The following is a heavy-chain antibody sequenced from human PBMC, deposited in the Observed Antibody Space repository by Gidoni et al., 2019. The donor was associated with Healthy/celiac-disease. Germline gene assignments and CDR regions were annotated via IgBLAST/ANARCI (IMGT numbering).Heavy chain of an antibody. J-gene: IGHJ4*02. D-gene: IGHD6-13*01. CDR3: AKAAAAGVPGSFDY. CDR2: ISWNSGSI. CDR1: GFTFDDYD. Sequence: EVQLVESGGGLVQPGRSLRLSCAASGFTFDDYDMHWVRQAPGKGLEGVSGISWNSGSIGYADSVKGRFTISRDNAKNSLYLQMNSLRAEDTALYYCAKAAAAGVPGSFDYWGQGTLVTVSS. V-gene: IGHV3-9*01.